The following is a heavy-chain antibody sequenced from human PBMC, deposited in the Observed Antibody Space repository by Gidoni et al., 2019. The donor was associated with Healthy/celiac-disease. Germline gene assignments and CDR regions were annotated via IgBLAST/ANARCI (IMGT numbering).Heavy chain of an antibody. D-gene: IGHD1-26*01. Sequence: QVQLVESGGGVVQPGRSLRLSCAASGFTFSSYGMHWVRQAPGKGLEWVAVIWYDGSNKYYADSVKGRFTISRDNSKNTLYLQMNSLRAEDTAVYYCARDYPHVGATGGFDYWGQGTLVTVSS. V-gene: IGHV3-33*01. CDR3: ARDYPHVGATGGFDY. CDR1: GFTFSSYG. CDR2: IWYDGSNK. J-gene: IGHJ4*02.